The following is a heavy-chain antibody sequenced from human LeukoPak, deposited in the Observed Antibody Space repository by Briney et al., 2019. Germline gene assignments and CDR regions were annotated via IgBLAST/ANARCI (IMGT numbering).Heavy chain of an antibody. V-gene: IGHV3-30*12. CDR1: GFIFSHYG. J-gene: IGHJ4*01. CDR3: ARDAQRGFDYSNSLRY. CDR2: IWSDATNR. D-gene: IGHD4-11*01. Sequence: GGSLRLSCAASGFIFSHYGMHWVRQAPGKGLEWVAAIWSDATNRFYATSVKGRFTISRDNFQNTVFLEMNSLRVEDTAIYYCARDAQRGFDYSNSLRYWGHGTLVTVSS.